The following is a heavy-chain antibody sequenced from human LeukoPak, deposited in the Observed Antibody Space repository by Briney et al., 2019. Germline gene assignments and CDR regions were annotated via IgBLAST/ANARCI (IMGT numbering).Heavy chain of an antibody. D-gene: IGHD3-3*01. J-gene: IGHJ6*03. Sequence: SETLSLTCAVYGGSFSGYCWSWIRQPPGKGLEWIGEINHSGSTNYNPSLKSRVTISVDTSKNQFSLKLSSVTAADTAVYYCARRQNSVTIFGMIREGYYYMDVWGKGTTVTVSS. CDR3: ARRQNSVTIFGMIREGYYYMDV. CDR1: GGSFSGYC. V-gene: IGHV4-34*01. CDR2: INHSGST.